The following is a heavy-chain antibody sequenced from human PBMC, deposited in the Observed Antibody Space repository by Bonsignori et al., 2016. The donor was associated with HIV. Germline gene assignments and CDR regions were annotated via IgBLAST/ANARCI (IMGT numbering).Heavy chain of an antibody. D-gene: IGHD6-19*01. Sequence: VRQAPGKGLEWVSAISGSGGSTYYADSVKGRFTISRDNSKNTLYLQMNSLRAEDTAVYYCAKEWGPGVAVAGDYWGQGTLVTVSS. V-gene: IGHV3-23*01. CDR2: ISGSGGST. CDR3: AKEWGPGVAVAGDY. J-gene: IGHJ4*02.